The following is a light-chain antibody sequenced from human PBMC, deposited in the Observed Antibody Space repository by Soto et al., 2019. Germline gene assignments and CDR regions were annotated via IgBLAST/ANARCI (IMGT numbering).Light chain of an antibody. J-gene: IGKJ3*01. CDR3: QQRSNWLFT. CDR1: QSVSSY. V-gene: IGKV3-11*01. CDR2: DAS. Sequence: EIVLTQSPATLSLSPGERATLSCRASQSVSSYLAWYQQKPGQAPRLLIYDASNRATGIPARFSGSGSGTDFPLTISSLGPEDFAVYYCQQRSNWLFTFGPGTKGDIK.